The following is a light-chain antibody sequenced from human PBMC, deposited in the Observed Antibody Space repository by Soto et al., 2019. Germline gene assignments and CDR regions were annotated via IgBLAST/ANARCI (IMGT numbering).Light chain of an antibody. J-gene: IGKJ3*01. Sequence: EIVLTQSPGTRSLSPGERATLSCRASQSVSSSYLAWYQQKPGQAPRLLIYGASSRATGIPDRFSGSGSGTDFTLTIRRMATEDFAVYYCQQYGSSSFTFGPGTKVDIK. CDR2: GAS. CDR1: QSVSSSY. V-gene: IGKV3-20*01. CDR3: QQYGSSSFT.